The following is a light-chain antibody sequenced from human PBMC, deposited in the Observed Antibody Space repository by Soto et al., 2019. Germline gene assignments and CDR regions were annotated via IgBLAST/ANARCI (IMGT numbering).Light chain of an antibody. Sequence: DIEMSQAPSSLATSIGDRVTITCPARQNINNYLNWYQQKPGRAPKLLIYDASNLEAGVPSRFRGSGSGTDFTFTISRLQTEDIATYYCQQYENLPTFGQGTRLE. V-gene: IGKV1-33*01. CDR2: DAS. J-gene: IGKJ5*01. CDR1: QNINNY. CDR3: QQYENLPT.